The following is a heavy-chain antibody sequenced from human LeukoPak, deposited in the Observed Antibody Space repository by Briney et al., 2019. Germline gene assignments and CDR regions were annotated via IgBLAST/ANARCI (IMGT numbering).Heavy chain of an antibody. V-gene: IGHV1-18*01. D-gene: IGHD3-22*01. J-gene: IGHJ1*01. CDR3: ARVGGGMRDSSGYYRAEYFQH. CDR2: ISAYNGNT. CDR1: GYTFTSYG. Sequence: ASVKVSCKASGYTFTSYGISWVRQAPGQGLEWMGWISAYNGNTNYAQKLQGRVTMTTDTSTSTACMELSSLRSDDTAVYYCARVGGGMRDSSGYYRAEYFQHWGEGTLVTVSS.